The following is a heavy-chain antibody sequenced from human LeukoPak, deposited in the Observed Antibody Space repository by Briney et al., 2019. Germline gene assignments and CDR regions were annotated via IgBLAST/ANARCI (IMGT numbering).Heavy chain of an antibody. J-gene: IGHJ4*02. CDR2: IYFSGST. CDR3: ARGAAPHYSDY. V-gene: IGHV4-59*11. D-gene: IGHD6-6*01. CDR1: GGSIRSHC. Sequence: SETLSLTCTVSGGSIRSHCWSWVRQPPGKGLEWIGYIYFSGSTNYNPSLKSRGTISMGTSENQFSLKLSSVTAADTAVYYCARGAAPHYSDYWGQGTLVTVSS.